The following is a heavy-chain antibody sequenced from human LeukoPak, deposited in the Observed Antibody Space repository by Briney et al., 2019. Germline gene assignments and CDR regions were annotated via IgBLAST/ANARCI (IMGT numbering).Heavy chain of an antibody. CDR3: ARDRRYCSGGSCYLRNWFDP. CDR2: INPNSGGT. D-gene: IGHD2-15*01. J-gene: IGHJ5*02. V-gene: IGHV1-2*02. CDR1: GYTFTGYY. Sequence: ASVKVSCKASGYTFTGYYMHWVRQAPGQGLEWMGWINPNSGGTNYAQKFQGRVTMTRDTSISTAYMELSRLRSDDTAVYYCARDRRYCSGGSCYLRNWFDPWGQGTLVTVSS.